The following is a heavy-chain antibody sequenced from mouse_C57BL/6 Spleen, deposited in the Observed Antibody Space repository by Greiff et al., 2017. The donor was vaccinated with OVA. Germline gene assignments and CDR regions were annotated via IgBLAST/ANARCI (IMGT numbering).Heavy chain of an antibody. V-gene: IGHV1-82*01. CDR1: GYAFSSSW. J-gene: IGHJ2*01. Sequence: QVQLQQSGPELVKPGSSVKISCKASGYAFSSSWMNWVKPRPGKGLEWIGRIYPGDGDTNYNGKFKGKATLTADKSSSTAYMQLSSLTSEDSAVYVCAREGGYALGYWGQGTTLTVSS. CDR3: AREGGYALGY. D-gene: IGHD2-2*01. CDR2: IYPGDGDT.